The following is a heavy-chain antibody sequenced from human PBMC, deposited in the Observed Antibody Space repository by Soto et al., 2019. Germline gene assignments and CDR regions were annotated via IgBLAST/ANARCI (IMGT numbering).Heavy chain of an antibody. CDR3: ARNGDGGMVRGVITYYYYGMDV. CDR2: IYYSGST. CDR1: GGSISSYY. D-gene: IGHD3-10*01. Sequence: PSETLSLTCTVSGGSISSYYWSWIRQPPGKGLEWIGYIYYSGSTNYNPSLKSRVTISVDTSKNQFSLKLSSVTAADTAVYYCARNGDGGMVRGVITYYYYGMDVWGQGTTVTVSS. J-gene: IGHJ6*02. V-gene: IGHV4-59*01.